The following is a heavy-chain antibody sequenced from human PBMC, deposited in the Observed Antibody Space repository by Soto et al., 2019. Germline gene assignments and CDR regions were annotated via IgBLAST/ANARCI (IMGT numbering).Heavy chain of an antibody. CDR1: GGTFSSYA. CDR3: ARGGRPATVYCSGGSCYPVSCMEV. D-gene: IGHD2-15*01. J-gene: IGHJ6*02. CDR2: IIPIFGTA. Sequence: GASVKVSCKASGGTFSSYAISWVRQAPGQGLEWMGGIIPIFGTANYAQKFQGRVTITADESTSTAYMELSSLRSEDTAVYYCARGGRPATVYCSGGSCYPVSCMEVWGQGTTVTVSS. V-gene: IGHV1-69*13.